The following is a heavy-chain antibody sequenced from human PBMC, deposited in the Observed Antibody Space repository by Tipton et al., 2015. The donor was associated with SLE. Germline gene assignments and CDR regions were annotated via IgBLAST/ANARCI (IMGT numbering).Heavy chain of an antibody. CDR1: GGSFSGYY. J-gene: IGHJ4*02. Sequence: TLSLTCAVYGGSFSGYYWSWIRQPPGKGLEWIGEMDHSGITNYNPSLKSRVTISVETSKNHFSLTLSSVTAADTAVYYCARDWGGEALDFWGQGTLVTVSS. V-gene: IGHV4-34*01. D-gene: IGHD2-21*01. CDR2: MDHSGIT. CDR3: ARDWGGEALDF.